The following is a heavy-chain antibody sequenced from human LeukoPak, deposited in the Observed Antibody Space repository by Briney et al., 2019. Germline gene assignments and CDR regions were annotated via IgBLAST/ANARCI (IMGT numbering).Heavy chain of an antibody. D-gene: IGHD3-10*01. J-gene: IGHJ3*02. CDR1: GGSISSYY. V-gene: IGHV4-59*12. Sequence: SATLSLTCTVSGGSISSYYWSWIRQPPGKGLEWIGNIFYSGSTYYSPSLKSRVTISLDTSRNQFSLKLNSVTAADTAVYYCAKSNGYGLVDIWGQGTMVTVSS. CDR3: AKSNGYGLVDI. CDR2: IFYSGST.